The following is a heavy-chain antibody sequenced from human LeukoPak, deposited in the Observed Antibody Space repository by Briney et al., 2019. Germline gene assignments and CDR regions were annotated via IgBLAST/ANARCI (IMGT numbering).Heavy chain of an antibody. D-gene: IGHD4-17*01. CDR1: GFTFSSYW. J-gene: IGHJ5*02. CDR3: ARDLRGDYRMDWFDP. CDR2: IKQDGSEK. V-gene: IGHV3-7*01. Sequence: SGGSLRLSCAASGFTFSSYWMSWVRQAPGKGLEWVANIKQDGSEKYYVDSVKGRFTISRDNAKNSLYLQMNSLRAEDTAVYYCARDLRGDYRMDWFDPWGQGTLVTVSS.